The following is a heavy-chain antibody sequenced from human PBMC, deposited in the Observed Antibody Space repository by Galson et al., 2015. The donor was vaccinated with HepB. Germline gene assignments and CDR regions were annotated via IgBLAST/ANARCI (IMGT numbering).Heavy chain of an antibody. V-gene: IGHV3-64D*06. Sequence: SLRLSCAASGFTFSSHAMHWARQAPGKGLEYVSAISGNGGSTYYADSVKGRFTISRDNFKNTLYLQMSRLRAEDTALYYCVKDRGGPDAFDIWGQGTMVTVSS. CDR3: VKDRGGPDAFDI. CDR2: ISGNGGST. J-gene: IGHJ3*02. CDR1: GFTFSSHA. D-gene: IGHD4-23*01.